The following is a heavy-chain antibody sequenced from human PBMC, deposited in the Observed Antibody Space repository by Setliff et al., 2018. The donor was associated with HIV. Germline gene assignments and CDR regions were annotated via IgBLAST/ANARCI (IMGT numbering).Heavy chain of an antibody. Sequence: ASVKVSCKASGYTFTSYHIHWVRQAPGQGLEWMGVINPSGGSTSYAQKFQGRVTMTRGTSSGTVYMELSGLRFEDTAMYYCASGMRWDTAMGGAFDIWGQGTMVTVSS. J-gene: IGHJ3*02. CDR2: INPSGGST. V-gene: IGHV1-46*01. D-gene: IGHD5-18*01. CDR1: GYTFTSYH. CDR3: ASGMRWDTAMGGAFDI.